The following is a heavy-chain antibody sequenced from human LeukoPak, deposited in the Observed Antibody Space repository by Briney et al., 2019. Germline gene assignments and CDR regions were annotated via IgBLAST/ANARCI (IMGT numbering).Heavy chain of an antibody. Sequence: KVSCKASGYTFTSYDINWVRQATGQGLEWMGWMNPNSGNTGYAQKFQGRVTMTRNTSISTAYMELSSLRSEDTAVYYCARGVGTTVTNYNWFDPWGQGTLVTVSS. J-gene: IGHJ5*02. V-gene: IGHV1-8*01. CDR3: ARGVGTTVTNYNWFDP. CDR1: GYTFTSYD. D-gene: IGHD4-17*01. CDR2: MNPNSGNT.